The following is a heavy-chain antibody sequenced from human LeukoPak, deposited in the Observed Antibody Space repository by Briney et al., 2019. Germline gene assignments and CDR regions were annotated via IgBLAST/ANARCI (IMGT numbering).Heavy chain of an antibody. Sequence: PGGSLRLSCIASGFAFSTSGMHWVRQSPGKGLEWVAIMSYGSDIQYTDCVKGRFTLSRATSKTTLSTHINRLRAADTALYYCARDWGSSGWYNWFDPWGQGTLVTVS. CDR2: MSYGSDI. CDR1: GFAFSTSG. J-gene: IGHJ5*02. CDR3: ARDWGSSGWYNWFDP. D-gene: IGHD6-19*01. V-gene: IGHV3-30*03.